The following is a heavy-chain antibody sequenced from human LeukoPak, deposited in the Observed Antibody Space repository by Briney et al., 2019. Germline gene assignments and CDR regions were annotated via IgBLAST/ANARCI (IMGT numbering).Heavy chain of an antibody. D-gene: IGHD6-19*01. Sequence: PGGSLRLSCAASGFTFSSYGMHWVRQAPGKGLEWVAVIWYDGSNKYYADSVKGRFTISRDNSKNTLYLQMNSLRAEDTAVYYCARDPPLGSGWFYFDYWGQGTLVTVSS. V-gene: IGHV3-33*01. J-gene: IGHJ4*02. CDR2: IWYDGSNK. CDR1: GFTFSSYG. CDR3: ARDPPLGSGWFYFDY.